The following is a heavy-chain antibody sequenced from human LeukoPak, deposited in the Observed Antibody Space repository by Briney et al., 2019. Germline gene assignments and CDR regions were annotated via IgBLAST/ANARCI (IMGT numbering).Heavy chain of an antibody. CDR1: GFTFSSYG. J-gene: IGHJ6*03. CDR2: ISYDGSNK. Sequence: GRSLRLSCAASGFTFSSYGMHWVRQAPGKGLEWVAVISYDGSNKYYADSVKGRFTISRDNSKNTLYLQMNSLRAEDTAVYYCAKDRGNRSGWDYYYYYMDVWGKGTTVTVSS. V-gene: IGHV3-30*18. D-gene: IGHD6-19*01. CDR3: AKDRGNRSGWDYYYYYMDV.